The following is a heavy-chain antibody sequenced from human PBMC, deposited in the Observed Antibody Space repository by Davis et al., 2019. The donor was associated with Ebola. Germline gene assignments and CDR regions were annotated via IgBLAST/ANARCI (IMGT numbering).Heavy chain of an antibody. CDR1: GFTFSSYS. D-gene: IGHD4-17*01. J-gene: IGHJ3*02. Sequence: PGGSLRLSCAASGFTFSSYSMNWVRQAPGKGLEWVSSISSSSSYIYYADSVKGRFTISRDNAKNSLYLQMNSLRAEDTAVYYCARVGRATVTRSDAFDIWGQGTMVTVSS. CDR3: ARVGRATVTRSDAFDI. V-gene: IGHV3-21*01. CDR2: ISSSSSYI.